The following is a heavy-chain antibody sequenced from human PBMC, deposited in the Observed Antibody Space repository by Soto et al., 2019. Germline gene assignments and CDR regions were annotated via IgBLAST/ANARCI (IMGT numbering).Heavy chain of an antibody. V-gene: IGHV1-18*01. CDR2: ISAYNGNT. CDR1: GYTFTSYG. D-gene: IGHD3-3*01. Sequence: ASVRVSCKASGYTFTSYGISWVRQAPGQGREWMGWISAYNGNTNYAQKLQGRVTMTTDTSTSTAYMELRSLRSDDTAVYYCARDVLRFSRGWFDPWGQGTLDTVSS. J-gene: IGHJ5*02. CDR3: ARDVLRFSRGWFDP.